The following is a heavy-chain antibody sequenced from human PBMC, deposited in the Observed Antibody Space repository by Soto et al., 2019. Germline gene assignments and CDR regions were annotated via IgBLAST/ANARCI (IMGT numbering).Heavy chain of an antibody. CDR2: INHSGST. CDR1: GGSFSGYY. D-gene: IGHD2-15*01. CDR3: ARVRGVVVVVAAFFDY. V-gene: IGHV4-34*01. J-gene: IGHJ4*02. Sequence: SETLSLTCAVYGGSFSGYYWSWIRQPPGKGLEWIGEINHSGSTNYNPSLKSRVTISVDTSKNQFSLKLSSVTAADTAVYYCARVRGVVVVVAAFFDYWGQGTLVTVSS.